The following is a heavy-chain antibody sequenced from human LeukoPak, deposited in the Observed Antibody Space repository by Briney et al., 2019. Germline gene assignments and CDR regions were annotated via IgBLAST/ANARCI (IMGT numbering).Heavy chain of an antibody. D-gene: IGHD3-22*01. J-gene: IGHJ4*02. Sequence: GGSLRLSCTASEVTLGDYPLTWVRQAPGKGLEWVGFIRSRAYDGTTKYAASVRGRFTISRDDSKNIAYLQMNSLKIEDTAVYYCGYGSTGFFTLSYWGPGTLVTASS. V-gene: IGHV3-49*04. CDR3: GYGSTGFFTLSY. CDR1: EVTLGDYP. CDR2: IRSRAYDGTT.